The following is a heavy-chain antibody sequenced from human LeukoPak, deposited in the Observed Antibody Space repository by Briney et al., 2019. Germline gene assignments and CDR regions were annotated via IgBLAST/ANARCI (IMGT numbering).Heavy chain of an antibody. CDR2: IYYSGST. Sequence: SETLSLTCTVSGGSISSSSYYWGWIRQPPGTGLEWIGSIYYSGSTYYNPSLKSRVTISVDTSKNQFSLKLSSVTAADTAVYYCARQDNIVVVVAATSFDYWGQGTLVTVSS. J-gene: IGHJ4*02. CDR3: ARQDNIVVVVAATSFDY. CDR1: GGSISSSSYY. V-gene: IGHV4-39*01. D-gene: IGHD2-15*01.